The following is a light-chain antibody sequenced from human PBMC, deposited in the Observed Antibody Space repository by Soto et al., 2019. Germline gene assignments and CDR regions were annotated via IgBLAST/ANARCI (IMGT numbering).Light chain of an antibody. J-gene: IGKJ1*01. CDR1: QTISSW. V-gene: IGKV1-5*03. CDR3: QHYNSYSEA. CDR2: KAS. Sequence: DIQMTQSPSTLSGSVGDRVTITCRASQTISSWLAWYQQKPGKAPKLLIYKASTLKSGVPSRFSGSGSGTEFTLTISNLQPDDSATYYCQHYNSYSEAFRQGTKVELK.